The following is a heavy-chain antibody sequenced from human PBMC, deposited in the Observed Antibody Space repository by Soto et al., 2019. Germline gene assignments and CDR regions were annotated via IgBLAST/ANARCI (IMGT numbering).Heavy chain of an antibody. J-gene: IGHJ6*02. Sequence: SVKVSCKASGVTFSSYTISWVRQAPAQGLEWMGRIIPILGIANYAQKFQGRVTITADKSTSTAYMELSSLRSEDTAVYYCARDNGSSGYVVEYGMDVWGQGTTVTVSS. CDR1: GVTFSSYT. CDR3: ARDNGSSGYVVEYGMDV. V-gene: IGHV1-69*04. D-gene: IGHD3-22*01. CDR2: IIPILGIA.